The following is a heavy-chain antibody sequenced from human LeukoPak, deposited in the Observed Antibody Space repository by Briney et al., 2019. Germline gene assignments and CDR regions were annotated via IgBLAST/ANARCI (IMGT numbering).Heavy chain of an antibody. J-gene: IGHJ5*02. CDR3: ARAMGSILPTVGFDP. CDR2: IIPIFGTA. D-gene: IGHD2-21*01. V-gene: IGHV1-69*05. Sequence: GASVNVSCKASGGTFSSYAISWVRQAPGQGLEWMGRIIPIFGTANYAQKFQGRVTITTDESTSTAYMELSSLRSEDTAVYYCARAMGSILPTVGFDPWGQGTLVTVSS. CDR1: GGTFSSYA.